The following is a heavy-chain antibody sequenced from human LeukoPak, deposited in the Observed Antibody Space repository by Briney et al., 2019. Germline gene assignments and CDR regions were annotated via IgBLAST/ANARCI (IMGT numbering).Heavy chain of an antibody. D-gene: IGHD2-2*01. Sequence: GGSLRLSRAASGFTFSNYAMNWVRQAPGKGLEWVSAVSGSGGTTYYADSVKGRFTISRDNSKNTLYLQMNSPRAEDTAVYYCAKDPDYQLLSRAAFDIWGQGTMVTVSS. CDR2: VSGSGGTT. J-gene: IGHJ3*02. CDR3: AKDPDYQLLSRAAFDI. CDR1: GFTFSNYA. V-gene: IGHV3-23*01.